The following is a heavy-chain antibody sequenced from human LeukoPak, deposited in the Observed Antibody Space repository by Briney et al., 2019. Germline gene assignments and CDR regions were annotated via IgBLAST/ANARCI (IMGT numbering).Heavy chain of an antibody. V-gene: IGHV5-51*01. CDR1: GYRFTSYW. Sequence: GESLKISCKASGYRFTSYWIGWVRQMPGKGLEWMGIIYPGDSDTRYSPSFQGQVTISADKSISTAYLQWSSLKASDTAMYYCARQAFEGYCSGTSCHFDYWGHGTLVTVSS. CDR3: ARQAFEGYCSGTSCHFDY. J-gene: IGHJ4*01. CDR2: IYPGDSDT. D-gene: IGHD2-2*01.